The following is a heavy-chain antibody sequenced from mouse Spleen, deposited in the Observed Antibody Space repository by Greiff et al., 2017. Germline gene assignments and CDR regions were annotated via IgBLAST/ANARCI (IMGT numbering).Heavy chain of an antibody. CDR1: GYTFTDYN. CDR2: INPNNGGT. CDR3: ARGDYRYDGFAN. D-gene: IGHD2-14*01. J-gene: IGHJ3*01. V-gene: IGHV1-18*01. Sequence: VQLKQSGPELVKPGASVKIPCKASGYTFTDYNMDWVKQSHGKSLEWIGDINPNNGGTIYNQKFKGKATLTVDKSSSTVYMELRSLTSEDIAVYYCARGDYRYDGFANWGQGTLVTVSA.